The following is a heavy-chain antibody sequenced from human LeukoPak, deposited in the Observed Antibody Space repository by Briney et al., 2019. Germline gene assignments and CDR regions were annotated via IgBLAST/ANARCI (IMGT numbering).Heavy chain of an antibody. V-gene: IGHV4-39*01. Sequence: SSETLSLTCTVSGGSISSSSYSWGWIRQPPGKGLEWIGSIYYSGSTYYNPSLKSRVTISVDTSMNQFSLKLSSVTAADTAVYYCARHDSYYYYGMDVWGQGTTVTVSS. CDR2: IYYSGST. J-gene: IGHJ6*02. D-gene: IGHD2-21*02. CDR1: GGSISSSSYS. CDR3: ARHDSYYYYGMDV.